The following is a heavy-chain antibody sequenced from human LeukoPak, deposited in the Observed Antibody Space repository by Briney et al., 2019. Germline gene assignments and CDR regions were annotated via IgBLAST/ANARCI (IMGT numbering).Heavy chain of an antibody. D-gene: IGHD3-10*01. Sequence: SETLSLTCAVYGGSFSGYYWSWIRQPPGKGLGWIGEINHSGSTNYNPSLKSRVTISVDTSKNQFSLQLNSVTPEDTAVYYCARVAGQGSYWYFDLWGRGTLVTVSS. CDR2: INHSGST. V-gene: IGHV4-34*01. CDR3: ARVAGQGSYWYFDL. J-gene: IGHJ2*01. CDR1: GGSFSGYY.